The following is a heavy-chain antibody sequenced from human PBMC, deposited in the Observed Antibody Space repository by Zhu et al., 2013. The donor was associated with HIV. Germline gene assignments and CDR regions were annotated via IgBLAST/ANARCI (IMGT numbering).Heavy chain of an antibody. CDR3: AKALSSSWYAITSYYFDY. CDR2: ISWNSGSI. D-gene: IGHD6-13*01. V-gene: IGHV3-9*01. CDR1: GFIFDDYA. Sequence: EVQLVESGGGLVQPGRSLRLSCAASGFIFDDYAMHWVRQAPGKGLEWVSGISWNSGSIGYADSVKGRFTISRDNAKNSLYLQMNSLRAEDTALYYCAKALSSSWYAITSYYFDYWGQGTLVTVSS. J-gene: IGHJ4*02.